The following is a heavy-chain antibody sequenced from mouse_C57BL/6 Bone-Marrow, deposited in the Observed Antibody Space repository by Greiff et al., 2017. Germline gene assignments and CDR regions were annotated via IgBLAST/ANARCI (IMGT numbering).Heavy chain of an antibody. V-gene: IGHV1-64*01. CDR1: GYTFTSYW. CDR2: INTNSGST. CDR3: ARETYYGSSYRFDY. Sequence: QVQLQQPGAELVKPGASVKLSCTASGYTFTSYWMHWVQQRPGQGLEWIGMINTNSGSTYYNEKFKGKATLTVDNSSSTAYMQLSSLTSEDSAVYYSARETYYGSSYRFDYWGQGTTLTVSS. D-gene: IGHD1-1*01. J-gene: IGHJ2*01.